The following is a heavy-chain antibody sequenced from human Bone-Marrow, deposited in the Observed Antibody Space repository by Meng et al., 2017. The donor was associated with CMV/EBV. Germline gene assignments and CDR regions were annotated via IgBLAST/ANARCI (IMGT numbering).Heavy chain of an antibody. CDR1: GYTFTSYY. D-gene: IGHD2-2*01. CDR3: ASGCSSTNCYRGNGWFDP. CDR2: INPSGGST. Sequence: ASVKVSCKASGYTFTSYYMHWVRQAPGQGLEWMGIINPSGGSTSYAQKFQGRVTMTRDTSISTDYMELRSLRYDDTAGYYCASGCSSTNCYRGNGWFDPWGQGALVTVSS. J-gene: IGHJ5*02. V-gene: IGHV1-46*01.